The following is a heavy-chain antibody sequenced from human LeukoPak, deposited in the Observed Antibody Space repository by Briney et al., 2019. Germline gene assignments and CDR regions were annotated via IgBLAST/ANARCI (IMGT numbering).Heavy chain of an antibody. V-gene: IGHV6-1*01. J-gene: IGHJ4*02. CDR2: TYYRSKWYN. Sequence: SQTLSLTCAISGDSVSSNSAAWNWIRQSPSRGLEWLGRTYYRSKWYNDYAVSVKSRITINPDTSKNQFSLRLNSVTPEDTAVYYCARVGDYGDYHPFDYWGQGTLVTVSS. CDR3: ARVGDYGDYHPFDY. CDR1: GDSVSSNSAA. D-gene: IGHD4-17*01.